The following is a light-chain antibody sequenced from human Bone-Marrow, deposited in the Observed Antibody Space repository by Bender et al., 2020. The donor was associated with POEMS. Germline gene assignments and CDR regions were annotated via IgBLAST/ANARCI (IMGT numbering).Light chain of an antibody. V-gene: IGLV1-44*01. Sequence: QSVLTQPPSASATPGQRVTISCSGSSSNIGSNTVNWYHQLPGTAPKLLIFSNNERPSGVPDRFSGSKSGTSASLAISGLQSEDEADYYCAAWDDSLDGYVFGTGTKVTVL. CDR1: SSNIGSNT. CDR3: AAWDDSLDGYV. J-gene: IGLJ1*01. CDR2: SNN.